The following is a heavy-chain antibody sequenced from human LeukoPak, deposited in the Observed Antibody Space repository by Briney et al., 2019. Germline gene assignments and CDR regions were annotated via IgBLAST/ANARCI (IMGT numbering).Heavy chain of an antibody. CDR3: ARDAPYYYDSSGSNNWFDP. V-gene: IGHV4-59*01. CDR1: GGSISSYY. Sequence: SETLSLTCTVSGGSISSYYWSWIRQPPGKGLEWIGYIYYSESTNYNPSLKSRVTISVDTSKNQFSLKLSSVAAADTAVYYCARDAPYYYDSSGSNNWFDPWGQGTLVTVSS. J-gene: IGHJ5*02. D-gene: IGHD3-22*01. CDR2: IYYSEST.